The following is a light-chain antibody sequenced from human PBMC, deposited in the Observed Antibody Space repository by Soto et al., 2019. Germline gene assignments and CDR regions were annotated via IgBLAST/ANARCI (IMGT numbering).Light chain of an antibody. Sequence: QSVLTQPPSASGTPGQRVTISCSGSSSNIGSNAVNWYQQLPGTAPTLLIYSNNQRPSGVPDRFSGSKSGTSASLAVNGHQSEDEADYYCAAWDDSLNGPLFGGGTKLTVL. V-gene: IGLV1-44*01. CDR2: SNN. CDR1: SSNIGSNA. CDR3: AAWDDSLNGPL. J-gene: IGLJ3*02.